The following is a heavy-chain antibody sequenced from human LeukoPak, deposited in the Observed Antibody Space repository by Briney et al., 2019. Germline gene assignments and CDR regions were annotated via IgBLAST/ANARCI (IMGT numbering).Heavy chain of an antibody. V-gene: IGHV4-4*07. D-gene: IGHD3-10*01. CDR2: IYSSGST. CDR1: GGSISSYY. Sequence: PSETLSLTCTVSGGSISSYYWSWIRQPAGKGLEWIGRIYSSGSTNYNPSLKSRVTMSVDTSKNQFSLKLTSVTAADTAVYYCASRTGSGSYYFDYWGQGTPVTVSS. CDR3: ASRTGSGSYYFDY. J-gene: IGHJ4*02.